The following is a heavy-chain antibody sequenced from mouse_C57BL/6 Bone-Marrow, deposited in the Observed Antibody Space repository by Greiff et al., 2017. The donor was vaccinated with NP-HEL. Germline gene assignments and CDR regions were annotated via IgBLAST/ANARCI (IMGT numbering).Heavy chain of an antibody. J-gene: IGHJ1*03. Sequence: VKLQESGPGLVAPSQSPSITCTVSGFSLTSYGVDWVRQPPGKGLEWLGVIWGGGSTTYNSALMSRLSISKDNSKSQVFLKMNSLQTDDTAMYYCAKRGGYYGSSYGGYFDVWGTGTTVTVSS. V-gene: IGHV2-9*01. CDR2: IWGGGST. CDR3: AKRGGYYGSSYGGYFDV. D-gene: IGHD1-1*01. CDR1: GFSLTSYG.